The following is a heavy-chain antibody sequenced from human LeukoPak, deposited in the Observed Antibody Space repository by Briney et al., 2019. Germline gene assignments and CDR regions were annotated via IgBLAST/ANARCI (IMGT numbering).Heavy chain of an antibody. CDR1: GFTFLSYA. D-gene: IGHD3-3*01. CDR2: ISGSGGST. V-gene: IGHV3-23*01. CDR3: AKGAWSGYYMDYFDY. J-gene: IGHJ4*02. Sequence: GGSLRLSCDTSGFTFLSYAMSWVRQAPGKGLEWVSAISGSGGSTYYADSVKGRFAISKDNSKNTLYLQMNSLRAEDTAVYYCAKGAWSGYYMDYFDYWGQGTLVTVSS.